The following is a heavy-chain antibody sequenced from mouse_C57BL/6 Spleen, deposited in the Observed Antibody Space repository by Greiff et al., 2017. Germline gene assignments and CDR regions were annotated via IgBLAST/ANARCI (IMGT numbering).Heavy chain of an antibody. CDR1: GFTFSDYG. V-gene: IGHV5-17*01. D-gene: IGHD1-1*01. J-gene: IGHJ3*01. Sequence: EVQRVESGGGLVKPGGSLKLSCAASGFTFSDYGMHWVRQAPEKGLEWVAYISSGSSTIYYADTVKGRFSISRENAKNTLFLQLTRLGSEDTAMYYCARNYGSTWFAYWGQGTLVTVSA. CDR3: ARNYGSTWFAY. CDR2: ISSGSSTI.